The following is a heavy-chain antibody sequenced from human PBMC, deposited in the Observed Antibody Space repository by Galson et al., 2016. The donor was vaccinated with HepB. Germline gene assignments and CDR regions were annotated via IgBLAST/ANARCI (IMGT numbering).Heavy chain of an antibody. V-gene: IGHV3-11*01. CDR3: ARDPDTSSKVDV. CDR2: ISSVGSTI. D-gene: IGHD5-18*01. Sequence: SLRLSCAASGFTSSDNYMSWIRQAPGKGLECVSYISSVGSTIYYADSVKGRFTISRDNAKKTLYLQMNSLRADDTGVYYCARDPDTSSKVDVWGHGTTVTVTS. J-gene: IGHJ6*02. CDR1: GFTSSDNY.